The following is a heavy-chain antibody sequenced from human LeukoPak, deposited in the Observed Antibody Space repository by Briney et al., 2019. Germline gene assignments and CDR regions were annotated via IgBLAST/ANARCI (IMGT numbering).Heavy chain of an antibody. J-gene: IGHJ4*02. CDR2: IYSGGSI. V-gene: IGHV3-53*01. Sequence: PGGSLRLSCAASGFTVSNNYMSWVRQAPGKGLEWVSVIYSGGSIYYADSVKGRFTISRDNSKNTLYLQMNSLRAEDMAVYYCARDFLRSSGYYWGQGTLVTVSS. CDR3: ARDFLRSSGYY. CDR1: GFTVSNNY. D-gene: IGHD3-22*01.